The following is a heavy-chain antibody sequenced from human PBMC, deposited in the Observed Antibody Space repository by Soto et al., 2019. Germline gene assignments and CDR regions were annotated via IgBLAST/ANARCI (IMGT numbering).Heavy chain of an antibody. CDR1: GFTFSSYS. CDR2: ISSSSSYI. D-gene: IGHD3-10*01. Sequence: PGGSLRLSCAASGFTFSSYSMNWVRQAPGKGLEWVSSISSSSSYIYYADSVKGRFTISRDNAKNSLYLQMNSLRAEDTAVYYCARDFSLYYYGSGSEYAFDIWGQGTMVTVSS. J-gene: IGHJ3*02. CDR3: ARDFSLYYYGSGSEYAFDI. V-gene: IGHV3-21*01.